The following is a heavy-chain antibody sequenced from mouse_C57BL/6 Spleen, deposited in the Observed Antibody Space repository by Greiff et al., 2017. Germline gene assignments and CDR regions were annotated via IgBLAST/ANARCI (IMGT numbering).Heavy chain of an antibody. D-gene: IGHD1-1*01. CDR3: AREGFTTVVGDAMDY. CDR1: GFTFSDYY. Sequence: VQLKESEGGLVQPGSSMKLSCTASGFTFSDYYMAWVRQVPEKGLEWVANINYDGSSTYYLDSLKSRFIISRDNAKNILYLQMSSLKSEDTATYYCAREGFTTVVGDAMDYWGQGTSVTVSS. CDR2: INYDGSST. V-gene: IGHV5-16*01. J-gene: IGHJ4*01.